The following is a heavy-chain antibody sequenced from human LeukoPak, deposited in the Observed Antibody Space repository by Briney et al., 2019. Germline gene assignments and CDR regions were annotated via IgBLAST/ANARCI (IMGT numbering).Heavy chain of an antibody. D-gene: IGHD3-3*01. CDR2: IFPSDSDT. V-gene: IGHV5-51*01. Sequence: GGSLKISCQGSGYIFTSYWIGWVRQVPGKGLEWMGIIFPSDSDTRYSPSFQGQVTISADKSISTAYLQWSSLKASDTAMYFCARGLRPMRYFEYWGQGTLVTVSS. CDR1: GYIFTSYW. J-gene: IGHJ4*02. CDR3: ARGLRPMRYFEY.